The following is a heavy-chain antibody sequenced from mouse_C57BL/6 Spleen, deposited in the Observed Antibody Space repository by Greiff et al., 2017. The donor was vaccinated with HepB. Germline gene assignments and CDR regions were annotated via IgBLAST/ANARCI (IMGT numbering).Heavy chain of an antibody. J-gene: IGHJ3*01. CDR2: ISYDGSN. CDR1: GYSITSGYY. Sequence: EVQLKESGPGLVKPSQSLSLTCSVTGYSITSGYYWNWIRQFPGNKLEWMGYISYDGSNNYNQSLKNRISITRDTSKNQFFLKLNSVTTEDTATYYCAAQFAYWGQGTLVTVSA. CDR3: AAQFAY. V-gene: IGHV3-6*01.